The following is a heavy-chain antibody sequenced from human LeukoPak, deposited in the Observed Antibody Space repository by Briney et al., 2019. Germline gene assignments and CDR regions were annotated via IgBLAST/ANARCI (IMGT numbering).Heavy chain of an antibody. V-gene: IGHV1-2*02. D-gene: IGHD3-22*01. J-gene: IGHJ3*02. CDR2: INPNSGGT. CDR1: GYTFTGYY. Sequence: ASVKVSCKASGYTFTGYYMHWVRQAPGQGLEWMGWINPNSGGTNYAQKFQGRVTMTRDTSISTAYMELSRLRSDDTAVYYCARAQLYYYDSSGGAFDIWGQGTMVTVSS. CDR3: ARAQLYYYDSSGGAFDI.